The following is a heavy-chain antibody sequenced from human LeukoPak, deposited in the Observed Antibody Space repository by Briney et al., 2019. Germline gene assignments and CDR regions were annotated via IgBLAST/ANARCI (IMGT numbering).Heavy chain of an antibody. CDR2: IYYSGST. J-gene: IGHJ4*02. CDR1: GGSVSSGSYY. V-gene: IGHV4-61*01. Sequence: PSETLSLTRTVSGGSVSSGSYYWSWIRQPPGKGLEWIGYIYYSGSTNYNPSLKSRVTISVDTSKNQFSLKLSSVTAADTAVYYCARESRDGYNYLDYWGQGTLVTVSS. D-gene: IGHD5-24*01. CDR3: ARESRDGYNYLDY.